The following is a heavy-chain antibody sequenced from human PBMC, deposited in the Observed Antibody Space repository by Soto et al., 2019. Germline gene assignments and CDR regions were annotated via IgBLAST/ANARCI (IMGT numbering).Heavy chain of an antibody. Sequence: EVQLVQSGAEVKKPGESLRISCKGSGYSFTSYWISWVRQMPVKGLEWMGRIDPSDSYTNYSPSFQGHVTISADKSISTAYLQWSSLKASDTAMYYCARHAGDDYGDYEFGYWGQGTLVTVSS. CDR1: GYSFTSYW. J-gene: IGHJ4*02. V-gene: IGHV5-10-1*03. CDR3: ARHAGDDYGDYEFGY. D-gene: IGHD4-17*01. CDR2: IDPSDSYT.